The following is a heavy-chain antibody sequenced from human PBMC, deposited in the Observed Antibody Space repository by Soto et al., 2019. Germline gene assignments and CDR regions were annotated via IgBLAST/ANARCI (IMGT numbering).Heavy chain of an antibody. CDR3: ANGVGPCPGHAWGCAFDI. V-gene: IGHV3-9*01. D-gene: IGHD3-16*01. J-gene: IGHJ3*02. CDR2: ISWNSGSI. CDR1: GFTFDDYA. Sequence: GGSLRLSCAASGFTFDDYAMHWVRQAPGKGLEWVSGISWNSGSIGYADSVKGRFTISRDNAKNSLYLQMNSLRAEDTALYYCANGVGPCPGHAWGCAFDIWGQGTMVTVSS.